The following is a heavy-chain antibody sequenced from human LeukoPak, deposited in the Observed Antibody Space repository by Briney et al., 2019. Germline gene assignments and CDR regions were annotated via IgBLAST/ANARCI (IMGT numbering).Heavy chain of an antibody. Sequence: GGSLRLSCAASGFTFYDYTMHWVRQARGKGLEWVSLISWDGGRTYYADSVKGRFTISRDNSKNSLYLQMNSVRNEDTALYYCAKDYGGYRVGGYAFDIWGQGTMVTVSS. CDR3: AKDYGGYRVGGYAFDI. D-gene: IGHD5-12*01. CDR2: ISWDGGRT. J-gene: IGHJ3*02. CDR1: GFTFYDYT. V-gene: IGHV3-43*01.